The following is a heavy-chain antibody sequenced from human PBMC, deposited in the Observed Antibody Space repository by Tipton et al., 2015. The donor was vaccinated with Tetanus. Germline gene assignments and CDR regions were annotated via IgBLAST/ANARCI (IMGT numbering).Heavy chain of an antibody. Sequence: LRLSCTVSGGSLNTFYWNWIRQPAGKGLEWIGRVYSSGSTNYNPSLKSRVPMSIDASKNQFSLELTSVTAADTAVYYCARDFRERSGTYYSYYYTMDVWGQGTTVTVSS. CDR3: ARDFRERSGTYYSYYYTMDV. CDR1: GGSLNTFY. J-gene: IGHJ6*02. CDR2: VYSSGST. V-gene: IGHV4-4*07. D-gene: IGHD1-26*01.